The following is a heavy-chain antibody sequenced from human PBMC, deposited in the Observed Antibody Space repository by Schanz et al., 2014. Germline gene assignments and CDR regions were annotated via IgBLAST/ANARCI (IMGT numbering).Heavy chain of an antibody. J-gene: IGHJ4*02. CDR1: TFTFSSDW. Sequence: EVQLAESGGGLVQPGGSLRLSCAASTFTFSSDWMSWVRQAPGKGLEWVSYVSRSTPDIYYADSVKGRFTMSRDNAKNSVFLQMNSLRAEDTAVYYCVRVSFADPRLYRGMDRDIDYWGQGTLVTVSS. CDR3: VRVSFADPRLYRGMDRDIDY. CDR2: VSRSTPDI. D-gene: IGHD5-18*01. V-gene: IGHV3-48*01.